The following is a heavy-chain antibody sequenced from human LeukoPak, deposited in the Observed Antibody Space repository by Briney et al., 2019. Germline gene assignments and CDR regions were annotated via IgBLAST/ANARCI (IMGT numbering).Heavy chain of an antibody. D-gene: IGHD1-26*01. CDR2: IGTAGDT. V-gene: IGHV3-13*01. CDR3: ARLYSGSYSFDY. Sequence: GGSLRLSCEASGFSFSSYDMHWVRQATGKGLEWVSAIGTAGDTYYPGSVKGRFTISRENAKNSLYLQMNSLRAGDTAVYYCARLYSGSYSFDYWGQGTLVTVSS. CDR1: GFSFSSYD. J-gene: IGHJ4*02.